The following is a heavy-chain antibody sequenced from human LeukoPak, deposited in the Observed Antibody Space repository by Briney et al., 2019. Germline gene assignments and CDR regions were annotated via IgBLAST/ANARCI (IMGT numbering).Heavy chain of an antibody. CDR1: GGSISSYY. V-gene: IGHV4-59*01. CDR3: ARGGADFWSDYSFDR. D-gene: IGHD3-3*01. CDR2: IYCSGST. Sequence: PSETLSLTCTVSGGSISSYYWSWIRQPPGKGLEWIGNIYCSGSTNYNPSLKSRVTISVDTSKNQFSLKLSSVTAADTAVYYCARGGADFWSDYSFDRWGQGTLVTVSS. J-gene: IGHJ5*02.